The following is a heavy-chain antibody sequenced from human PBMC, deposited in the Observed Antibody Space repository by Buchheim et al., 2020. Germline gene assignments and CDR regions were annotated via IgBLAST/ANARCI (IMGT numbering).Heavy chain of an antibody. CDR3: ARMVEWLLSPDSDEYYGMDV. Sequence: QVQLQESGPGLVKPSETLSLTCTVSGGSISSYYWSWIRQPPGKGLEWIGYIYYSGSTNYNPSLKSRVTISVDTSKNQFSLKLSSVTAADTAVYYCARMVEWLLSPDSDEYYGMDVWGQGTT. CDR2: IYYSGST. CDR1: GGSISSYY. D-gene: IGHD5-12*01. V-gene: IGHV4-59*01. J-gene: IGHJ6*02.